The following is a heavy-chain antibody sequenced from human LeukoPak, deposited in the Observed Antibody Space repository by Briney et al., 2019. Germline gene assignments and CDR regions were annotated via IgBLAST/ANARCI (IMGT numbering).Heavy chain of an antibody. CDR2: IKSKTDGGTT. Sequence: GGPLSLSFEASGLPLGTPWMSGFRQPPGRGREWVGRIKSKTDGGTTDYAAPVKGRFTISRDDSKNTLYLQMNSLRAEDTAVYYCAKDFIGGGYFDYWGQGTLVSVSS. V-gene: IGHV3-15*01. CDR3: AKDFIGGGYFDY. J-gene: IGHJ4*02. D-gene: IGHD3-10*01. CDR1: GLPLGTPW.